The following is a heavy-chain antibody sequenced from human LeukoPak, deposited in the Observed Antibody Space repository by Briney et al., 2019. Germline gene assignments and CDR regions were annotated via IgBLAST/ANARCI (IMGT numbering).Heavy chain of an antibody. CDR3: AAQYGMDV. J-gene: IGHJ6*02. CDR2: IKQDGSEK. V-gene: IGHV3-7*01. Sequence: GGSLRLSCAASGFTFSSYWMHWVRHAPGKGLVWVANIKQDGSEKYYVDSVKGRFTISRDNAKNSLYLQMNSLRAEDTAVYYCAAQYGMDVWGQGTTVTVSS. CDR1: GFTFSSYW.